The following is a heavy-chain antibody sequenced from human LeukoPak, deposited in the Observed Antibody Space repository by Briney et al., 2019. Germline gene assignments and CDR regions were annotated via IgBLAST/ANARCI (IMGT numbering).Heavy chain of an antibody. CDR1: GYTFTSYG. Sequence: ASVKVSCKASGYTFTSYGISWVRQAPGQGLEWMGWISANNGNTNYAQKLQGRVTMTTDTSTSTAYMELRSLRSDDTAVYYCARDRCSSTSCPAFYYYYYGMDVWGQGTTVTVSS. J-gene: IGHJ6*02. D-gene: IGHD2-2*01. CDR3: ARDRCSSTSCPAFYYYYYGMDV. V-gene: IGHV1-18*01. CDR2: ISANNGNT.